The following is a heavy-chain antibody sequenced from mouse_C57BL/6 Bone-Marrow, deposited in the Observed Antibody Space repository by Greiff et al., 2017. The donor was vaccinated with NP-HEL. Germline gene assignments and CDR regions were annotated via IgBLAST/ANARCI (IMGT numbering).Heavy chain of an antibody. CDR3: SRYRASTGTRAMDY. CDR1: GYTFTSYW. Sequence: VQLQQSGAELAKPGASVKLSCKASGYTFTSYWMHWVKQRPGQGLEWIGYINPSSGYTKYNQKFTGKATLTADKSSRTAYMQLSSLTYEDSAVYYYSRYRASTGTRAMDYWGQGTSVTVSA. V-gene: IGHV1-7*01. J-gene: IGHJ4*01. D-gene: IGHD4-1*02. CDR2: INPSSGYT.